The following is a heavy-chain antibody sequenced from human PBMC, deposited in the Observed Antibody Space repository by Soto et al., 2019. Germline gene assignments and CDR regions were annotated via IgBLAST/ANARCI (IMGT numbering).Heavy chain of an antibody. D-gene: IGHD3-22*01. Sequence: PSETLSLTCTVSGGSLTSYYWSWVRQPPGKGLEWIGEIYHSGSTTYNPSLKSRATISVDKSENQFSLRLKSVTAADTAVYYCASVGSDYDNSGYYLPWGPGTLVTVSS. J-gene: IGHJ5*02. CDR2: IYHSGST. V-gene: IGHV4-59*12. CDR1: GGSLTSYY. CDR3: ASVGSDYDNSGYYLP.